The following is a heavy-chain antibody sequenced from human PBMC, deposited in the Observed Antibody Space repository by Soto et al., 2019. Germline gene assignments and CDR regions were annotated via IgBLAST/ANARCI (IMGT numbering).Heavy chain of an antibody. D-gene: IGHD6-13*01. CDR3: ARDQGVAAAGITWFDP. Sequence: SETLSLTCTVSGASMNSYHWSWIRQPAGKGLEWIGHIHSSGSTNHNPSLKSRVTMSVDTSKNQFSLRLMSLTAADTAVYYCARDQGVAAAGITWFDPWGQGSLVTVSS. J-gene: IGHJ5*02. CDR2: IHSSGST. CDR1: GASMNSYH. V-gene: IGHV4-4*07.